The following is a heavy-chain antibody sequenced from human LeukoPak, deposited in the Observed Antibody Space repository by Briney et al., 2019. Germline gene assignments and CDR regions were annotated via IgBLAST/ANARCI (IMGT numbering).Heavy chain of an antibody. Sequence: PSETLSLTCSVSGDSIKSGDSYWGWIRQSPLKGLEWIASVYYVGSPHYNPALNNRRVTVSVDTAKNQFSLKLTSVTAADTAVYYCARLLIRKRAIDVWGQGTTVIVSS. D-gene: IGHD2-8*01. J-gene: IGHJ6*02. V-gene: IGHV4-39*01. CDR2: VYYVGSP. CDR1: GDSIKSGDSY. CDR3: ARLLIRKRAIDV.